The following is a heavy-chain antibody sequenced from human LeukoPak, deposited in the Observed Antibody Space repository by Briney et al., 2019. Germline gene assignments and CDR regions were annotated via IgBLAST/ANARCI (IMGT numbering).Heavy chain of an antibody. V-gene: IGHV1-69*05. J-gene: IGHJ4*02. Sequence: GASVKVSCKASGGTFSSYAISWVRQAPGQGLEWMGGIIPIFGTANYAQKFQGRVTITTDESMSTAYMELSSLRSEDTAVYYCARSYYGDYSYYFDYWGQGTLVTVSS. CDR3: ARSYYGDYSYYFDY. D-gene: IGHD4-17*01. CDR1: GGTFSSYA. CDR2: IIPIFGTA.